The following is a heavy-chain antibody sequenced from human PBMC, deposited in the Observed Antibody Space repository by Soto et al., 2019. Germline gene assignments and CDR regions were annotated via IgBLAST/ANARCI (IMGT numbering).Heavy chain of an antibody. CDR2: ISSDGNTK. CDR1: GFTFSSYG. Sequence: GGSLRLSCVASGFTFSSYGIHWVRQAPGKGLEWVAVISSDGNTKYYADSVKGRFTISRDNSKNTLYLQMDSLRPEDTAVYYCAKEVAVAGDFDYWGHVPLVTVSS. D-gene: IGHD6-19*01. J-gene: IGHJ4*01. CDR3: AKEVAVAGDFDY. V-gene: IGHV3-30*18.